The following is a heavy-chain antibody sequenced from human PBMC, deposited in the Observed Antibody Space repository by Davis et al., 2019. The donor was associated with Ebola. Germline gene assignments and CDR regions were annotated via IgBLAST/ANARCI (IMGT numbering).Heavy chain of an antibody. CDR3: ATGTDDFWSGYFDY. D-gene: IGHD3-3*01. Sequence: SAQVSCKASGGTFSSYAISWVRQAPRQGLEWMGGIIPIFGTANYAQKFQGRVTITADESTSTAYMELSSLRSEDTAVYYCATGTDDFWSGYFDYWGQGTLVTVSS. V-gene: IGHV1-69*13. CDR2: IIPIFGTA. J-gene: IGHJ4*02. CDR1: GGTFSSYA.